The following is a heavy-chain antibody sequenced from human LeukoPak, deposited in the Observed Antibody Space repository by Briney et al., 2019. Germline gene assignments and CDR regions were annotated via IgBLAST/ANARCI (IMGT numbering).Heavy chain of an antibody. Sequence: SETLSLTCTVSGYSISSGYYWGWIRQPPGKGLEWIGSIYHSGSTYYNPSLKSRVTISVDTSKNQFSLKLSSVTAADTAVYYCARDSTWADYWGQGTLVTVSS. J-gene: IGHJ4*02. CDR2: IYHSGST. CDR3: ARDSTWADY. CDR1: GYSISSGYY. V-gene: IGHV4-38-2*02. D-gene: IGHD5/OR15-5a*01.